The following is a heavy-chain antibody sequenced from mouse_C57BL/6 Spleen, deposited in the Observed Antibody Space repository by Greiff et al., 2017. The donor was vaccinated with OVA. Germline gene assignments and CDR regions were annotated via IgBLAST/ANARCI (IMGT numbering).Heavy chain of an antibody. CDR3: ARSDGPFYAMDY. J-gene: IGHJ4*01. CDR1: GYAFSSSW. V-gene: IGHV1-82*01. Sequence: VQLQQSGPELVKPGASVKISCKASGYAFSSSWMNWVKQRPGKGLEWIGRIYPGDGDTNYNGKFKGKATLTADKSSSTAYMQLSSLTSEDSAVYFCARSDGPFYAMDYWGQGTSVTVSS. CDR2: IYPGDGDT. D-gene: IGHD2-3*01.